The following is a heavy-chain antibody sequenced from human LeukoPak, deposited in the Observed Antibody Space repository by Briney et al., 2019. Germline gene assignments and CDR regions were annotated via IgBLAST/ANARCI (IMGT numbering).Heavy chain of an antibody. V-gene: IGHV1-2*02. CDR1: GYTFSDYY. J-gene: IGHJ4*02. CDR3: ATPGGLDSNYVFDY. Sequence: ASVKVSCKASGYTFSDYYIHWVRQAPGQGLEYMGWINPNGGGTKYAQKFQGRVTLTRDTSISTAYMEVSRLRSDDTAVYYCATPGGLDSNYVFDYWGQGTLVTVSS. D-gene: IGHD4-11*01. CDR2: INPNGGGT.